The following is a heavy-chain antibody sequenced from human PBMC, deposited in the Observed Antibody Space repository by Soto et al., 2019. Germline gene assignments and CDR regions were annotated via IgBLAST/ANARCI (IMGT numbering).Heavy chain of an antibody. CDR3: ATSRTTGSLYYAMDV. CDR1: GYSFSSHW. V-gene: IGHV5-51*01. D-gene: IGHD1-1*01. J-gene: IGHJ6*02. Sequence: PGESLKISCKGSGYSFSSHWISWVRQMPGKGLEWMGILFPGDSETRYSPCLQGQVIILADKSISTAYLQWSSLKASDTDMYYCATSRTTGSLYYAMDVWGQGTTVTVSS. CDR2: LFPGDSET.